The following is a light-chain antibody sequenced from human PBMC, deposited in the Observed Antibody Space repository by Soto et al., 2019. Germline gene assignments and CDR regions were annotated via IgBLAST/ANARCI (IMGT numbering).Light chain of an antibody. CDR3: SSYAGSSTWV. Sequence: QSALTQPASLSGSPGQSITISCTGTSSDVGSYNLVSWYQKHPGKSPKLMIYEGSTRPSGVSNRFSGSKSGNTASLTISGLQAEDEADYYCSSYAGSSTWVFGGGTKLTVL. J-gene: IGLJ3*02. V-gene: IGLV2-23*01. CDR1: SSDVGSYNL. CDR2: EGS.